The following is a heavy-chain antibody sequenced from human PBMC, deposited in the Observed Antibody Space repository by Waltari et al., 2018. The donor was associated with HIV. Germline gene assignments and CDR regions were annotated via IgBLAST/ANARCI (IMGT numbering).Heavy chain of an antibody. D-gene: IGHD3-10*01. CDR1: GCTFSNAW. V-gene: IGHV3-15*01. CDR2: IKSKTDGGTT. CDR3: TTLVLLGVGMDV. J-gene: IGHJ6*02. Sequence: EVQLVASGGGLVKPGGSLRLPCADSGCTFSNAWTGWVRQAPGKGLEWVGRIKSKTDGGTTDYAAPVKGRFTISRDDSKNTLYLQMNSLKTEDTAVYYCTTLVLLGVGMDVWGQGTTVTVSS.